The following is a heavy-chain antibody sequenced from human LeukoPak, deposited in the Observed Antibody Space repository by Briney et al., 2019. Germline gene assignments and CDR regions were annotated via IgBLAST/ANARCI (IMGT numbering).Heavy chain of an antibody. J-gene: IGHJ4*02. CDR1: GFTFSNAW. V-gene: IGHV3-15*01. Sequence: GGSLRLSCAASGFTFSNAWMSWVRQAPGKGLEWVGRIKSKTDGGTTDYAAPVKGRFTISRDDPKNTLYLQMNSLKTEDTAVYYCTTSLENIVVVNWGQGTLVTVSS. CDR2: IKSKTDGGTT. D-gene: IGHD2-15*01. CDR3: TTSLENIVVVN.